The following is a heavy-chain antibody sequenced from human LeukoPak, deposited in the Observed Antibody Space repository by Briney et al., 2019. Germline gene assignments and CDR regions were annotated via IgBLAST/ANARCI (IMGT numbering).Heavy chain of an antibody. Sequence: GGSLRPSCAASGFTLSSYAMSWVRQAPGKGLEWVSAISGSGGSTYYADSVRGRFTISRDNSKNTLYLQMNSLRAEDTAVYYCANDRFVRGVITGGFDYWGQGTLVTVSS. D-gene: IGHD3-10*02. CDR2: ISGSGGST. J-gene: IGHJ4*02. CDR1: GFTLSSYA. V-gene: IGHV3-23*01. CDR3: ANDRFVRGVITGGFDY.